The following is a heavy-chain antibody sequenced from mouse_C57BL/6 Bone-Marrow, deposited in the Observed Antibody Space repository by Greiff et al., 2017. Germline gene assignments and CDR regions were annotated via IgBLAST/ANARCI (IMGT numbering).Heavy chain of an antibody. J-gene: IGHJ2*01. Sequence: QVQLQQPGAELVKPGASVQLSCKASGYTFTSYWMHWVKQRPGRGLEWIGRIDPNSGGTKYKEKFKSKATLTVDKHSSTAYMQLSSLTSEDSAVYYCARAHYYGSSYGYFDYWGQGTTLTVSS. CDR2: IDPNSGGT. CDR3: ARAHYYGSSYGYFDY. D-gene: IGHD1-1*01. V-gene: IGHV1-72*01. CDR1: GYTFTSYW.